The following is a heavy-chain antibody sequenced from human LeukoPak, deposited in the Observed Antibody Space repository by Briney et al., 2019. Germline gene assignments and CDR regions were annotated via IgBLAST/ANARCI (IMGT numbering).Heavy chain of an antibody. D-gene: IGHD3-10*01. Sequence: KPGGTLRLSCVGSGFNFMQYGMMWVRQAPGKGLEWVSTIHPSGINTHHADSVKGRFTISRDNAKKSLYLQMNSLRGEDTAVYYCAREPMVRGVNTDAFDIWGQGTMVTVSS. CDR2: IHPSGINT. CDR1: GFNFMQYG. CDR3: AREPMVRGVNTDAFDI. V-gene: IGHV3-21*01. J-gene: IGHJ3*02.